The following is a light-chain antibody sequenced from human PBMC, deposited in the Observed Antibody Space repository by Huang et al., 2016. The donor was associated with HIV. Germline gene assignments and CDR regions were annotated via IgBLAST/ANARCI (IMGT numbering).Light chain of an antibody. V-gene: IGKV4-1*01. CDR1: QAVLKNSNKKNY. Sequence: DIEMTQSPDSLTVSLGARAIINCKSSQAVLKNSNKKNYLAWYQQRQGQPPKVLIYWASSRESGGPDRFSGSGSGTDFNLTISSLQPEDLAVYYCQQYYSPPYTFGQGTRLEI. CDR2: WAS. CDR3: QQYYSPPYT. J-gene: IGKJ2*01.